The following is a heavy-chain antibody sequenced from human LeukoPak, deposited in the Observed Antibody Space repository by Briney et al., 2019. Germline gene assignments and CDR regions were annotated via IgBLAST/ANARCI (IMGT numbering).Heavy chain of an antibody. CDR1: GGSFSGYY. CDR2: INHSGST. J-gene: IGHJ4*02. Sequence: SETLSLTCAVYGGSFSGYYWSWIRQPPGKGLEWIGEINHSGSTNYNPSLKSRVTISVDTSKNQFSLKLSSVTAADTAVYYCARAVGGAGRHYFGYWGQGTLVTVSS. D-gene: IGHD3-16*01. V-gene: IGHV4-34*01. CDR3: ARAVGGAGRHYFGY.